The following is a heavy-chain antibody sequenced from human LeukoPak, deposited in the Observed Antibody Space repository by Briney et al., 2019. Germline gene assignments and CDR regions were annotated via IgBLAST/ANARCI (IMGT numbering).Heavy chain of an antibody. Sequence: SAGSLRLSCAASGFTFSKYWMLWVRQAPGKGLESVSRINTDGTVTTYADSVKGRFTVSRDSADNTMLVQMNSVRDEDTAVYYCATKQWLAPPPDSWGQGTPVTVSS. V-gene: IGHV3-74*01. J-gene: IGHJ4*02. CDR1: GFTFSKYW. CDR2: INTDGTVT. CDR3: ATKQWLAPPPDS. D-gene: IGHD6-19*01.